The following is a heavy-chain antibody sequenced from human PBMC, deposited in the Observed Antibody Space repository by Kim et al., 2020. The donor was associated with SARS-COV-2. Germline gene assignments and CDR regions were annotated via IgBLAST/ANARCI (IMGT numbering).Heavy chain of an antibody. CDR1: GGTFSSYA. CDR3: ARDQGPFCSGGSCYFNRAYYYYYYGMDV. D-gene: IGHD2-15*01. CDR2: IIPIFGTA. Sequence: SVKVSCKASGGTFSSYAISWVRQAPGQGLEWMGGIIPIFGTANYAQKFQGRVTITADESTSTAYMELSSLRSEDTAVYYCARDQGPFCSGGSCYFNRAYYYYYYGMDVWGQGTTVTVSS. J-gene: IGHJ6*02. V-gene: IGHV1-69*13.